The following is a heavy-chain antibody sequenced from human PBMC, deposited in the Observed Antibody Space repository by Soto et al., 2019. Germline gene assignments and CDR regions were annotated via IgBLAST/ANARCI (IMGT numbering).Heavy chain of an antibody. CDR1: GFTFDDYG. Sequence: ESLKISCGASGFTFDDYGMRWVRQVPGKGLEWVAGINWNGRTRNYADSVKGRFTISRDTAKNSLYLQMNSLRAEDTALYFCARASPRGRYFDWLIFPLGHWGQGTLVTVSS. CDR2: INWNGRTR. J-gene: IGHJ4*02. CDR3: ARASPRGRYFDWLIFPLGH. D-gene: IGHD3-9*01. V-gene: IGHV3-20*04.